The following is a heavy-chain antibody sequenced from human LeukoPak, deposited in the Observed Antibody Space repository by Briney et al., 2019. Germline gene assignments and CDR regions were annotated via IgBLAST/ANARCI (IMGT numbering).Heavy chain of an antibody. V-gene: IGHV4-34*01. J-gene: IGHJ4*02. D-gene: IGHD6-13*01. CDR3: ARVAAAGSDY. CDR2: INHSGST. Sequence: SETLSLTCAVYGGSFSGYYWSWIRQPPGKGLEWIGEINHSGSTNYNPSLKSRVTMSVDTSKNQFSLKLSSVAAADTAVYYCARVAAAGSDYWGQGTLVTVSS. CDR1: GGSFSGYY.